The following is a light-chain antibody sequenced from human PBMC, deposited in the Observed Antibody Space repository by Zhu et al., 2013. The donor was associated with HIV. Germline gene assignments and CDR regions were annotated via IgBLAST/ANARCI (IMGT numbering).Light chain of an antibody. Sequence: DIQMTQSPSTLSASVGDRVTITCRASQNISGLLAWFQQKPGKAPKLLIYDASSLEAGVPSRFSGSGSGTEFTLTISSLQPDDFASYYCQQYNSYSYTFGQGTKLEI. CDR2: DAS. CDR3: QQYNSYSYT. CDR1: QNISGL. V-gene: IGKV1-5*01. J-gene: IGKJ2*01.